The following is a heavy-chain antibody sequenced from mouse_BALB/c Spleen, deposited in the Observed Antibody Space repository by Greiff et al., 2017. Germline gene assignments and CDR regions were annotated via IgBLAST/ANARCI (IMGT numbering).Heavy chain of an antibody. J-gene: IGHJ4*01. Sequence: VQLQQPGAELVKPGTSVKLSCKASGYNFTSYWINWVKLRPGQGLEWIGDIYPGSGSTNYNEKFKSKATLTVDTSSSTAYMQLSSLASEDSALYYCAGGSPYAMDYWGQGTSVTVSS. V-gene: IGHV1-55*01. CDR1: GYNFTSYW. CDR2: IYPGSGST. CDR3: AGGSPYAMDY.